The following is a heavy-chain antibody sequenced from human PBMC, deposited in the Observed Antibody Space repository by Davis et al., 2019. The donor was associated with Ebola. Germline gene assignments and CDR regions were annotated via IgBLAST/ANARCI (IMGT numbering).Heavy chain of an antibody. CDR1: GYTFTGYY. CDR3: ARAEAGMVVVVAAIDY. D-gene: IGHD2-15*01. CDR2: INPNSGGT. J-gene: IGHJ4*02. Sequence: ASVKVSCKASGYTFTGYYMHWVRQAPGQGLEWMGRINPNSGGTNYAQKFQGRVTMTRDTSISTAYMELSRLRSDDTAVYYCARAEAGMVVVVAAIDYWGQGTLVTVSS. V-gene: IGHV1-2*06.